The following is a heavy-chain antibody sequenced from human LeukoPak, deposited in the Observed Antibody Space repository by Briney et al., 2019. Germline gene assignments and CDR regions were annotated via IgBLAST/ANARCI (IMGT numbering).Heavy chain of an antibody. CDR1: GFTFSSYW. CDR3: ARHLSGVTGYTYGRGTDY. Sequence: PGGSLRLSCAASGFTFSSYWMSWVRQAPGKGLEWVANIKKDGSEKYYVDSVKGRFTISRDNAKTSLYLQMISLRAEDTAVYYCARHLSGVTGYTYGRGTDYWGQGTLVTVSS. CDR2: IKKDGSEK. D-gene: IGHD5-18*01. V-gene: IGHV3-7*01. J-gene: IGHJ4*02.